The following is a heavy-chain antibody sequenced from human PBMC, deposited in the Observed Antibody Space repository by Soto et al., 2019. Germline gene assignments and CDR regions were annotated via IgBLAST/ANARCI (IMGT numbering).Heavy chain of an antibody. V-gene: IGHV1-69*06. D-gene: IGHD1-26*01. Sequence: QVQLVQSGAEVKKPGSSVKVSCKASGGTFSSYAISWVRQAPGQGLEWMGGIIPIFGTANYAQKFQGRVTITADKSTSTAYMELSSLRSEDTAVYYWASQEGHVGATTRVFQHWGQGTLVTVSS. CDR3: ASQEGHVGATTRVFQH. CDR2: IIPIFGTA. J-gene: IGHJ1*01. CDR1: GGTFSSYA.